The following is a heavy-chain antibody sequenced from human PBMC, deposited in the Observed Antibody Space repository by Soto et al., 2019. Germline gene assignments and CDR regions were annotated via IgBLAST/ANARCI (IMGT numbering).Heavy chain of an antibody. CDR2: ISGSGGST. D-gene: IGHD3-3*01. CDR3: AKHDDFWSGYYYDY. Sequence: PGGSLRLSCAASGFTFSSYAMSWVRQAPGKGLEWVSAISGSGGSTYYADSVKGRFTISRDNSKNTLYLQMNSLRAEDTAVYYCAKHDDFWSGYYYDYWGQGTLVTVSS. CDR1: GFTFSSYA. J-gene: IGHJ4*02. V-gene: IGHV3-23*01.